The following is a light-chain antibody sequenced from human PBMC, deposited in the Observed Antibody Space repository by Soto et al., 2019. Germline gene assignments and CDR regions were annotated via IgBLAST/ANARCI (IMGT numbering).Light chain of an antibody. CDR2: AVT. CDR1: SSDVGGYNY. V-gene: IGLV2-14*01. J-gene: IGLJ1*01. Sequence: LTQPASVSGSPGQSITISCTGTSSDVGGYNYVSWYQQHPGKAPKLMIYAVTDRPSGVSSRFSGSKSGNTASLTISGLQAEDEADCYCSSYTSSSTLFGTGTKVTVL. CDR3: SSYTSSSTL.